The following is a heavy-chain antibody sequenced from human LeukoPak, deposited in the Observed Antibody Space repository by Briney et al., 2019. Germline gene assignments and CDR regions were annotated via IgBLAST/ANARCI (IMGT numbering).Heavy chain of an antibody. CDR2: ISYDGSNK. CDR1: GFTFSSYW. CDR3: AKGSDMDV. J-gene: IGHJ6*03. Sequence: GGSLRLSCAASGFTFSSYWMSWVRQAPGKGLEWVAVISYDGSNKYYADSVKGRFTISRDNSKNTLYLQMNSLRAEDTAVYYCAKGSDMDVWGKGTTVTVSS. V-gene: IGHV3-30*18.